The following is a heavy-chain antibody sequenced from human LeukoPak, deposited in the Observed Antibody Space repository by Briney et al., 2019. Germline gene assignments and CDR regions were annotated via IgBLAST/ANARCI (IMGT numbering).Heavy chain of an antibody. Sequence: ASVKVSCKASGYTFTSYGISWVRQAPGQGLEWMGWISAYNGNTNYAQKLQGRVTMTTDTSTSTAHMELRSLRSDDTAVYYCASGIQLWFTDYWGQGTLVTVSS. CDR1: GYTFTSYG. V-gene: IGHV1-18*04. CDR3: ASGIQLWFTDY. J-gene: IGHJ4*02. D-gene: IGHD5-18*01. CDR2: ISAYNGNT.